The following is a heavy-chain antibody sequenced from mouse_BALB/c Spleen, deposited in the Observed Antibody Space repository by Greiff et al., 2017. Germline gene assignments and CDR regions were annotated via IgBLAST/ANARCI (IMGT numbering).Heavy chain of an antibody. Sequence: QVTLKESGPGILQPSQTLSLTCSFSGFSLSTSGMSVGWIRQPSGKGLEWLAHIWWNDDKYYNPALKSRLTISKDTSNNQVFLKIASVVTADTATYYCARIEYGYYGGWYFDVWGAGTTVTVSS. CDR1: GFSLSTSGMS. CDR2: IWWNDDK. V-gene: IGHV8-8*01. CDR3: ARIEYGYYGGWYFDV. D-gene: IGHD2-10*02. J-gene: IGHJ1*01.